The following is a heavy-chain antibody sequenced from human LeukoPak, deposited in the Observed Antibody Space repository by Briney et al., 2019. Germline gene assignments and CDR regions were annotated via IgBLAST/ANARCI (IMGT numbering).Heavy chain of an antibody. CDR1: GYTFTSYG. Sequence: ASVTVSCKASGYTFTSYGISWVRQAPGQGLEWMGWISAYNGNTNYAQRLQGRVTMTTDTSTSTAYMELRSLRSDDTAVYYCASTPPGVAAAGYYFDYWGQGTLVTVSS. V-gene: IGHV1-18*01. CDR3: ASTPPGVAAAGYYFDY. J-gene: IGHJ4*02. D-gene: IGHD6-13*01. CDR2: ISAYNGNT.